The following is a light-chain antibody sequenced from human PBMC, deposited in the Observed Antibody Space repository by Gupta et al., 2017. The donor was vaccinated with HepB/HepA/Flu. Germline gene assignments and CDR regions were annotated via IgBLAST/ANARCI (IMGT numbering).Light chain of an antibody. J-gene: IGKJ4*01. Sequence: DIVMTQSPLSLPVTPGEPASISCRSSQSLLHRNGYNYLDWYLQKPGQSPQLLIYLGSNRASGVPDRFRGSGSGTDFTLKISRVEAEDVGVYYCMQALQTPLLTFGGGTKVEIK. CDR1: QSLLHRNGYNY. V-gene: IGKV2-28*01. CDR3: MQALQTPLLT. CDR2: LGS.